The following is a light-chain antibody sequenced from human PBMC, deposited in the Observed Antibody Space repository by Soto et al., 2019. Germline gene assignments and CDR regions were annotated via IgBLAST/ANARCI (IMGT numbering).Light chain of an antibody. V-gene: IGKV3-15*01. CDR3: QQYNNWPIT. CDR1: RSVGSS. CDR2: GAS. J-gene: IGKJ5*01. Sequence: EIVLTQSPATLSLSPGDRSTLSCRASRSVGSSLAWYQQKPGQAPRLLIYGASTRATGIPARFSGSGSGTEFTLTISSLQSEDFEVYYCQQYNNWPITFGQGTRLEIK.